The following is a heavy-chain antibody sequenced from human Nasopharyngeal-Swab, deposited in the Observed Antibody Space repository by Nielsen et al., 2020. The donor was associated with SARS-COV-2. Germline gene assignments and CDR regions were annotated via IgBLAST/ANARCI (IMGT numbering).Heavy chain of an antibody. CDR3: ARDESWRYYYGMDV. V-gene: IGHV4-34*01. D-gene: IGHD1-1*01. Sequence: SETLSLTCAVYGGSFSGYYWSWIRQPPGKGLEWIGEINHSGSTNYNPSLKSRVTISVYTSNNQFSLKLSSVTAAYTSVYYCARDESWRYYYGMDVWGQGTTVTVSS. J-gene: IGHJ6*02. CDR2: INHSGST. CDR1: GGSFSGYY.